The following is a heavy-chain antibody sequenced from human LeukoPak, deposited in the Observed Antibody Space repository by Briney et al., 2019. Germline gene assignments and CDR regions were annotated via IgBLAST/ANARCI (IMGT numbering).Heavy chain of an antibody. V-gene: IGHV4-38-2*02. CDR3: ARANDYRNLY. D-gene: IGHD4-11*01. CDR1: GYSISSGYY. Sequence: SETLSLTCTVSGYSISSGYYWGWIRQPPGKGLEWIGSIYHSGSTYYNPSLKSRVTISVDTSKNQFSLKLSSVTAADTAVYYCARANDYRNLYWGQGTLVTVSS. CDR2: IYHSGST. J-gene: IGHJ4*02.